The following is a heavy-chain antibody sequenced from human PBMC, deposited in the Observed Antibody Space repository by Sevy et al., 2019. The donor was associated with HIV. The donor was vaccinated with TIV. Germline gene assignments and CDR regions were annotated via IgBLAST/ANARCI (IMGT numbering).Heavy chain of an antibody. CDR1: GGSFSGYY. Sequence: SETLSLTCAVHGGSFSGYYWSWIRQPPGKGLEWIGEINHSGSTNYNPSLKSRVTISVDTSKNQFSLKLNSVTAADTAVYYCARGVFTMIRGVINCFDPWGQGTLVTVSS. CDR3: ARGVFTMIRGVINCFDP. D-gene: IGHD3-10*01. V-gene: IGHV4-34*01. J-gene: IGHJ5*02. CDR2: INHSGST.